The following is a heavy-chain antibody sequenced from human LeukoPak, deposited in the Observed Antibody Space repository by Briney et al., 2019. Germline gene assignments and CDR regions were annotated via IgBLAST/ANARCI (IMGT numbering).Heavy chain of an antibody. CDR1: GFTLSSRW. CDR2: INRDGSEK. Sequence: QSGGSLRLSCVVSGFTLSSRWMMWVRQAPGEGLEWMTNINRDGSEKNYVDSVKGRFTITRDNAENSLYLQMNSLRAEDTAVYYCARVPGEDIHCGGDCFDYWGQGTLVTVSS. CDR3: ARVPGEDIHCGGDCFDY. J-gene: IGHJ4*02. D-gene: IGHD2-21*01. V-gene: IGHV3-7*01.